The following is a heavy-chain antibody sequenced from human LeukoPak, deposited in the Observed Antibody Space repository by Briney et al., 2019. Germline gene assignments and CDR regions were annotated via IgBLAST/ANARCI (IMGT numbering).Heavy chain of an antibody. Sequence: SETLSLTCAVSGGSISSGNWWSWVRQPPGKGLEWIGEIYHSGSTNYNPSLKSRVTISVDKSKNQFSLKLSSVTAADTAVYYCASVVVAATILNWFDPWGQGTLVTVSS. CDR2: IYHSGST. CDR1: GGSISSGNW. D-gene: IGHD2-15*01. J-gene: IGHJ5*02. V-gene: IGHV4-4*02. CDR3: ASVVVAATILNWFDP.